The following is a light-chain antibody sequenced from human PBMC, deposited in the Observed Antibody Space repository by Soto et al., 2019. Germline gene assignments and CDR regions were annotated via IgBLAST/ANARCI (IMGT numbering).Light chain of an antibody. V-gene: IGLV1-44*01. J-gene: IGLJ2*01. CDR1: SSNIGSNY. Sequence: QSVLTQPPSESGTPGQRVTISCSGSSSNIGSNYVYWYQQLPGTAPKLLIYSNNQRPSGVPDRFSGSKSGTSASLAISGLQSEDEADYYCAAWDDSLNGVVFGGGTKLTVL. CDR2: SNN. CDR3: AAWDDSLNGVV.